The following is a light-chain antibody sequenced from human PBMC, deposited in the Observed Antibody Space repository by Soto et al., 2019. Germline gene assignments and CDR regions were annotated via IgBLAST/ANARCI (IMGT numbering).Light chain of an antibody. V-gene: IGKV3-20*01. CDR1: QSVSNNY. CDR2: GAS. Sequence: EIVLTQSPGTLSLSPGERATLSCRASQSVSNNYLGWYQQKPGQAPRLLVYGASRRATGIPGRFSGSGSGTDFTLIISGLEAEDFAVYYCQQYGNSLPWTFGQGTKVEIK. CDR3: QQYGNSLPWT. J-gene: IGKJ1*01.